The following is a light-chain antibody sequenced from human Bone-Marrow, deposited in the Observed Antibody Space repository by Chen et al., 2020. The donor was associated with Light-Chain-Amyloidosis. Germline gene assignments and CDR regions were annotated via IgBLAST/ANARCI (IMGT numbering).Light chain of an antibody. V-gene: IGLV2-14*03. J-gene: IGLJ2*01. CDR2: DVN. Sequence: SALTQPDSESGSPGQSITASCTGSSSDVGAYNYVSWYQQHPGNAPKLIIYDVNSRPSGVSSRFSGSKSGNTASLIISGLQAEDEAHYYCTSYRSANTPVIFGGGTKLTVL. CDR1: SSDVGAYNY. CDR3: TSYRSANTPVI.